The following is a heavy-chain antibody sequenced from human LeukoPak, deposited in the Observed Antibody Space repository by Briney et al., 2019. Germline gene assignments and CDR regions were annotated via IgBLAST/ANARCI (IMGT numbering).Heavy chain of an antibody. D-gene: IGHD5-18*01. CDR1: GYTFTSYD. V-gene: IGHV1-8*01. CDR3: TRMRGYTYGYWYLDL. CDR2: MNPTSGNT. J-gene: IGHJ2*01. Sequence: ASVTVSCKAAGYTFTSYDINWVRQAPGQGLEWMGWMNPTSGNTGYAQKFQGRVTMTRDASIATAYMELSSLTSEDTALYYCTRMRGYTYGYWYLDLWGRGTPVTVSS.